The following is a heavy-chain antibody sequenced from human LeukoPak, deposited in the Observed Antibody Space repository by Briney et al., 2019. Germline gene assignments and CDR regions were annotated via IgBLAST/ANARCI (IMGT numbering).Heavy chain of an antibody. CDR1: GFTFSSYS. V-gene: IGHV3-21*01. Sequence: GGSLRLPCAASGFTFSSYSMNWVRQAPGKGLEWVSSISSSSSYTYYADSVKGRFTISRDNAKNSLYLQMNSLRAEDTAVYYCARDTPAMAYDYWGQGTLVTVSS. CDR3: ARDTPAMAYDY. CDR2: ISSSSSYT. D-gene: IGHD5-18*01. J-gene: IGHJ4*02.